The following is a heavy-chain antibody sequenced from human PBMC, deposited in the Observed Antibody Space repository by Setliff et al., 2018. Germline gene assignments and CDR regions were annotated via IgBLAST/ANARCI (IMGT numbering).Heavy chain of an antibody. CDR3: ARDLLGTGGNGWFDP. J-gene: IGHJ5*02. CDR2: ISGSAQTT. D-gene: IGHD2-15*01. CDR1: GFTFSSYA. Sequence: PGGSLRLSCAASGFTFSSYAITWVRQAPGKGLEWVSMISGSAQTTYYADSVKGRFTISRDNSKNTVYLEMNRLRAEDTAVYYCARDLLGTGGNGWFDPWGQGALVTVSS. V-gene: IGHV3-23*01.